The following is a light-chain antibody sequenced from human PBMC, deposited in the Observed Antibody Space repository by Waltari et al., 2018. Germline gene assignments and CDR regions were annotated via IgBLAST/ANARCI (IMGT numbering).Light chain of an antibody. Sequence: DIVMTQSPDSLAVSLGERATINCKSSQSVLYSSNNKNYLAWYQQKPGQPPKLLIYWASTQESGVPDRFSGSGSGTDFTLTISSLQAEDVAVYYCQQYYSTPPRTFGQGTKVEIK. CDR3: QQYYSTPPRT. J-gene: IGKJ1*01. CDR2: WAS. CDR1: QSVLYSSNNKNY. V-gene: IGKV4-1*01.